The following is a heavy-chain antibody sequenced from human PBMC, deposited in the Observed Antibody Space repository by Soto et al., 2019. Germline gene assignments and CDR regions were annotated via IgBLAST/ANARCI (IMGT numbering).Heavy chain of an antibody. D-gene: IGHD3-9*01. Sequence: GASVKVSCKASGYTFTGYYMHWVRQAPGQGLEWMGWINPNSGGTNYAQKLQGWVTMTRDTSISTAYMEMSRLRSDDTAVYYCAVALYPYYDILTGVYYYYYGMDVWGQGTTVTVSS. CDR2: INPNSGGT. CDR1: GYTFTGYY. CDR3: AVALYPYYDILTGVYYYYYGMDV. J-gene: IGHJ6*02. V-gene: IGHV1-2*04.